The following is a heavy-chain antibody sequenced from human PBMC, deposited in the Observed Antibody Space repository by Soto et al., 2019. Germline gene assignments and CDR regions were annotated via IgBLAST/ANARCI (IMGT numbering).Heavy chain of an antibody. V-gene: IGHV3-30*18. CDR3: AKSVYNWNDGFFDY. CDR2: ISYDGINK. D-gene: IGHD1-1*01. Sequence: GGSLRLSCAASGFIFSSYGMHWVRPAPGKGLEWVAVISYDGINKYYSDSVKGRFTISRDNSKNTLYLQMNSLRAEDTAVYYCAKSVYNWNDGFFDYWGQGTLVTVSS. CDR1: GFIFSSYG. J-gene: IGHJ4*02.